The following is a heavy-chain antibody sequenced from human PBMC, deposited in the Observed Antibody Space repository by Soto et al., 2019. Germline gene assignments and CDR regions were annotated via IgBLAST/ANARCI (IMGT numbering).Heavy chain of an antibody. CDR3: ASSRTSRYGMDV. Sequence: QAQLQESGPGLVKPSETLYLTCTVSGGSVSSGSYYWSWIRQPPGKGLEWIGYIDYSGSTNYNPSLKRRISISLDTAKNQFSLRLTSVTTADTGVYFCASSRTSRYGMDVWGQGTTVTVSS. J-gene: IGHJ6*02. CDR2: IDYSGST. CDR1: GGSVSSGSYY. V-gene: IGHV4-61*01. D-gene: IGHD2-2*01.